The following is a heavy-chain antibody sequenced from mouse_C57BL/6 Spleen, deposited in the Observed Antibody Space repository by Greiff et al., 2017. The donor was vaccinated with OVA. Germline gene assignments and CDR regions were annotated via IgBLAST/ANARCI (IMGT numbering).Heavy chain of an antibody. J-gene: IGHJ2*01. CDR2: IDPSDSYT. V-gene: IGHV1-69*01. CDR3: ARHRYASAYRDY. CDR1: GYTFTNYW. D-gene: IGHD1-1*01. Sequence: VQLQQPGAELVMPGASVKLSCKASGYTFTNYWIHWVKQRPGQGLEWIGEIDPSDSYTYYNQKFTGKSTLTADKSSSPANMHLSSLTSEDSAVYFCARHRYASAYRDYWGQGTTLTVSS.